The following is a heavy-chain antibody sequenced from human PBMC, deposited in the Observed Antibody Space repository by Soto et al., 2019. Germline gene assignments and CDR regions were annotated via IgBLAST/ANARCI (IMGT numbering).Heavy chain of an antibody. CDR2: IWYDGGNK. D-gene: IGHD4-4*01. J-gene: IGHJ6*02. V-gene: IGHV3-33*01. CDR1: GFTFSSYG. Sequence: GGSLRLSCAASGFTFSSYGMHWVRQAPGKGLEWVAVIWYDGGNKYYADSVKGRFTISRDNSKNTLYLQMNSLRAEDTAVYYCARESGYSNFGYYYYGMDVWGQGTTVTVSS. CDR3: ARESGYSNFGYYYYGMDV.